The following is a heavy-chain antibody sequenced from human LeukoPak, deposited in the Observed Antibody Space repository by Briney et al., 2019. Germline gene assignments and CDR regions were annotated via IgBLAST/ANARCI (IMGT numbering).Heavy chain of an antibody. Sequence: GGSLRLSCTASGFTFSNYAMHWVRQAPGKGLEWLALISYHGTYKYFANSVKGRLTISRDNSKNTLYLQMSSLRAEDTAVYFCARLVSYYYYMDVWGKGTTVTVSS. V-gene: IGHV3-30*04. CDR2: ISYHGTYK. D-gene: IGHD2-2*01. CDR3: ARLVSYYYYMDV. CDR1: GFTFSNYA. J-gene: IGHJ6*03.